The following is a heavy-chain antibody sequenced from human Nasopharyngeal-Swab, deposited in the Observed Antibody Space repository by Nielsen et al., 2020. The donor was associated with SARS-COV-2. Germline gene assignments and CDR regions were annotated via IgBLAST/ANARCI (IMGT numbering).Heavy chain of an antibody. D-gene: IGHD2-2*01. CDR1: GFTFSDYY. V-gene: IGHV3-11*03. J-gene: IGHJ6*02. CDR2: ISSSSSYT. CDR3: ARARPRYCSSTSCSVRTYYYGMDV. Sequence: GESLKISCAASGFTFSDYYVSWIRQAPGKGLEWVSYISSSSSYTNYADSVKGRFTISRDNAKNSLYLQMNSLRAEDTAVYYCARARPRYCSSTSCSVRTYYYGMDVWGQGTTVTVSS.